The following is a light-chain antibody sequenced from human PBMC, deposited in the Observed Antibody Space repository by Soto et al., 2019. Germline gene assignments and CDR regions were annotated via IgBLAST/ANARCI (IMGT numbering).Light chain of an antibody. Sequence: DIRMTQSPSSLSASIGDRVTITCRASQGISNDLGWYQQKPGLAPKRLISAASTLQSGVPSRFRGSGSGTEFSLTISGLQTEDIATYYCLQHHYYPWTFGQGTKVEIQ. V-gene: IGKV1-17*01. CDR2: AAS. J-gene: IGKJ1*01. CDR1: QGISND. CDR3: LQHHYYPWT.